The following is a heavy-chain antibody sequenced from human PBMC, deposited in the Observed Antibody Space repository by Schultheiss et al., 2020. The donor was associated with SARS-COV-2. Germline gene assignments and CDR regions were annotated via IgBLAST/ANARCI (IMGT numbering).Heavy chain of an antibody. J-gene: IGHJ5*02. D-gene: IGHD3-9*01. Sequence: SETLSLTCTVSGGSISSYYWGWIRQPPGKGLEWIGSIYYSGSTYYNPSLKSRVTISVDTSKNQFSLKLSSVTAADTAVYYCARAMNYDILTGYPDNNWFDPWGQGTLVTVSS. V-gene: IGHV4-39*01. CDR1: GGSISSYY. CDR2: IYYSGST. CDR3: ARAMNYDILTGYPDNNWFDP.